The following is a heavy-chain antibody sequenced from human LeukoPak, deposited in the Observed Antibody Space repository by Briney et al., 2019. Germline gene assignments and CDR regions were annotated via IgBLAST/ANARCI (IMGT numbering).Heavy chain of an antibody. J-gene: IGHJ6*02. D-gene: IGHD2-15*01. V-gene: IGHV3-23*01. CDR1: GFTFSSYA. CDR3: AKGVGCSGGTCYSGHGMDV. CDR2: XXXXXXNT. Sequence: PGGSLRLSCAASGFTFSSYAMSWVRXXXXXXXXXXXXXXXXXXNTYYADSVKGRFTISRDNSKNTLYLQVNSLRAEDTAVYYCAKGVGCSGGTCYSGHGMDVWGQGTTVTVSS.